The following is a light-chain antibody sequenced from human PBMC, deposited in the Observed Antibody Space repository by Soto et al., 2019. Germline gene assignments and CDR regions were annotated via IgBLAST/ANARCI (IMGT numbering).Light chain of an antibody. CDR1: SSDIGAGYR. CDR3: QSFDKYLSAVV. V-gene: IGLV1-40*01. Sequence: QSVLTQPPSVSRAPGERVTISCTGSSSDIGAGYRVRWYQQVPGTAPKLLIYDNTNRPSGVSVRFSGSKSGTSASLAISGLQAEDEADYYCQSFDKYLSAVVFGGGTKLTVL. CDR2: DNT. J-gene: IGLJ2*01.